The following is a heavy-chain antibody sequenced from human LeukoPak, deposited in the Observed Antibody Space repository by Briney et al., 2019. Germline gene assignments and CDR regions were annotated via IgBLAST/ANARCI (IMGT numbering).Heavy chain of an antibody. CDR1: AGSVRGYY. CDR3: ARGRITMVRGVHFDY. CDR2: INHSGSP. Sequence: PSPCPSLARALDAGSVRGYYWGWIRKPPGEGWEWFGEINHSGSPNYNPSLKSRVTISVDTSKNQFSLKLSSVTAADTAVYYCARGRITMVRGVHFDYWGQGTLVTVSS. D-gene: IGHD3-10*01. V-gene: IGHV4-34*01. J-gene: IGHJ4*02.